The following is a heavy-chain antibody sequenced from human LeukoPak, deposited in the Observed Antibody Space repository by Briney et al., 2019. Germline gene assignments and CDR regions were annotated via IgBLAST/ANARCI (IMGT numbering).Heavy chain of an antibody. D-gene: IGHD3-10*01. CDR1: GFTFSSYA. Sequence: GGSLRLSCAASGFTFSSYAMSWVRQAPGKGLEWVSLISSSGNNIHYTDSVKGRFTISRDNAKNSLFLQMNSLRVDDTAVYFCARDRRRFGEFSPFDIWGPGAMVTVSS. CDR2: ISSSGNNI. V-gene: IGHV3-21*06. J-gene: IGHJ3*02. CDR3: ARDRRRFGEFSPFDI.